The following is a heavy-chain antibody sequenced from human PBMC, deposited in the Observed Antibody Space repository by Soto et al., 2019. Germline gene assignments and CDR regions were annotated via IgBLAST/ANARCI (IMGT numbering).Heavy chain of an antibody. CDR2: INPNSGGT. J-gene: IGHJ6*02. V-gene: IGHV1-2*02. D-gene: IGHD6-6*01. CDR3: ARCRAYSSSSGGYYYYGMDV. CDR1: GYTFTGYY. Sequence: ASVKVSCKASGYTFTGYYMHWVRQAPGQGLEWMGWINPNSGGTNYAQKFQGRVTMTRDTSISTAYMELSRLRSDDTAVYYCARCRAYSSSSGGYYYYGMDVWGQGTTVTVLL.